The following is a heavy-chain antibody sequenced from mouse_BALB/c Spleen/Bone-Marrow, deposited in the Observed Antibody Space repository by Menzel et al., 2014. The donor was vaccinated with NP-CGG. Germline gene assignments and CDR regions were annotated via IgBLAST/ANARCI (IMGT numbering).Heavy chain of an antibody. J-gene: IGHJ3*01. CDR1: GYTFTSYY. D-gene: IGHD2-13*01. V-gene: IGHV1S81*02. Sequence: VQRVESGAELVKPGASVKLSCKASGYTFTSYYMYWVKQRPGQGLEWIGEINPSNGGTNFNEKFKSKATLTVDKSSSTAYMQLSSLTSEDSAAYYCTREGDSPFAYWGQGTLVTVSA. CDR2: INPSNGGT. CDR3: TREGDSPFAY.